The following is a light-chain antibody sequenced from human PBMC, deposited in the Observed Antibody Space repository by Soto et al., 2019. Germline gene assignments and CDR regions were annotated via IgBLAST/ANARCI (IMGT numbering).Light chain of an antibody. J-gene: IGKJ2*01. V-gene: IGKV3-20*01. CDR3: QQYDSSSYT. CDR2: GAS. Sequence: EIVLTQSPGTLSLSPGERATLSCRASQSVSSSYLAWYQQKPGQAPRLLIYGASSRATGIPDRFSGSGSGTDFILTISRLEPEDFAVYYCQQYDSSSYTFGQGTKLEIK. CDR1: QSVSSSY.